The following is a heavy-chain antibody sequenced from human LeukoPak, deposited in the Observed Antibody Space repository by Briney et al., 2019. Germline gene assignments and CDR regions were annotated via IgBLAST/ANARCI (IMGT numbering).Heavy chain of an antibody. V-gene: IGHV6-1*01. Sequence: SQTLSLTCAISGDSLSSYTSAWNWIRLSPSRGLEWLVRTLYRSKWLYDYAPSIKGRITIYPDASNNQFSLQLKSVTAEDTALYYCARGPDDLLHGRAFDFWGQGTMVTVSS. CDR2: TLYRSKWLY. CDR3: ARGPDDLLHGRAFDF. J-gene: IGHJ3*01. D-gene: IGHD3-3*01. CDR1: GDSLSSYTSA.